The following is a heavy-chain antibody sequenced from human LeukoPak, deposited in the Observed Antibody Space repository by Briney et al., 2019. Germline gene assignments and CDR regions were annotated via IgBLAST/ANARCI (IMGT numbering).Heavy chain of an antibody. D-gene: IGHD3-22*01. CDR1: GGSISSYY. Sequence: SETLSLTCTVSGGSISSYYWSWIRQPPGKGLEWIGYIYYSGSTNYNPSLRSRVTISVDTSKNQFSLKLSSVTAADTAVYYCARDAPRREWMIGSPSRPSNWFDPWGQGTLVTVSS. CDR2: IYYSGST. J-gene: IGHJ5*02. V-gene: IGHV4-59*12. CDR3: ARDAPRREWMIGSPSRPSNWFDP.